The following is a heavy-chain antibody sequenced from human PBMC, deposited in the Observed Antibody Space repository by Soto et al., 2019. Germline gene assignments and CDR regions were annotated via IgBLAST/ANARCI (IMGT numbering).Heavy chain of an antibody. CDR1: GFTFSSYS. D-gene: IGHD2-2*01. J-gene: IGHJ4*02. Sequence: GGSLRLSCAASGFTFSSYSMNWVRQAPGKGLEWVSSISSSSSYIYYADSVKGRFTISRDNAKNSLYLQMNSLRAEDTAVYYCARMGPCSSTSCYEAGYWGQGTLVTVSS. V-gene: IGHV3-21*01. CDR2: ISSSSSYI. CDR3: ARMGPCSSTSCYEAGY.